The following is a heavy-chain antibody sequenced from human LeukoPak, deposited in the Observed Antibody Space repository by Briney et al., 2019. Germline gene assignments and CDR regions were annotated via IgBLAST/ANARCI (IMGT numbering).Heavy chain of an antibody. V-gene: IGHV4-61*02. J-gene: IGHJ4*02. D-gene: IGHD3-3*01. Sequence: SETLSLTCTVSGGSISSGSYYWSWIRQPAGKGLQWIGRIYTSGSTNYNPSLKSRVTISVDTSKNQFSLKLSSVTAADTAVYYCARETILERSPPTSVFGYWGQGTLVTVSS. CDR1: GGSISSGSYY. CDR2: IYTSGST. CDR3: ARETILERSPPTSVFGY.